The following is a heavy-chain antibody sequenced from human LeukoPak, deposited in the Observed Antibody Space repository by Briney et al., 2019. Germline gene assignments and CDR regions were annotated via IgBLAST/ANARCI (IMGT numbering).Heavy chain of an antibody. V-gene: IGHV3-21*01. CDR3: ARDQGPDCYGLLDY. CDR1: GFTFNSYS. D-gene: IGHD2-21*01. Sequence: PGGSLRRSCAASGFTFNSYSMNWVRQAPGNGLEGVSCISSSSSYIYYADSVKGRFTISRDNANNSLYLQMNSMRAEDTAVYYCARDQGPDCYGLLDYWGQGTLVAVSS. J-gene: IGHJ4*02. CDR2: ISSSSSYI.